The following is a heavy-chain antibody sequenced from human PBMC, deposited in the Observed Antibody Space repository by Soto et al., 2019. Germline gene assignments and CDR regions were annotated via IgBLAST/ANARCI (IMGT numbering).Heavy chain of an antibody. Sequence: SQTRSLTCAISGDSVSSNTASWNWVRQSPSRGLEWLGRTYSRSKWYNDYAVSVKSRIIINPDTSKNQFSLQLNSVTPEDTAVYYXAKGDNLGPKTGYAFDPWGQGILVTVSS. V-gene: IGHV6-1*01. CDR1: GDSVSSNTAS. CDR2: TYSRSKWYN. CDR3: AKGDNLGPKTGYAFDP. D-gene: IGHD5-12*01. J-gene: IGHJ5*02.